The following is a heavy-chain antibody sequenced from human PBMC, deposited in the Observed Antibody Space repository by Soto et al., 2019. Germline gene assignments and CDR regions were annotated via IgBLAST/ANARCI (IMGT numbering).Heavy chain of an antibody. Sequence: QVQRVESGGGVVQPGRSLRLSCAASGFTFSTYGMHWVRQAPGKGLDWVAVISYDGNNKYYADSVKGRFTISRDNSKNTLYLQMNSLRAEDTAVYYCAKTGIGWVVDYWGQGTLVTVSS. CDR1: GFTFSTYG. CDR3: AKTGIGWVVDY. CDR2: ISYDGNNK. J-gene: IGHJ4*02. D-gene: IGHD1-26*01. V-gene: IGHV3-30*18.